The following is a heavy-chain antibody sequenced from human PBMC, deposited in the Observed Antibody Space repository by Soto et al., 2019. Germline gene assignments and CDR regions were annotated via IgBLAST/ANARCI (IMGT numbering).Heavy chain of an antibody. D-gene: IGHD2-21*01. CDR3: ARDYEFYSDGNGDYSRPFDY. CDR2: IIPIFGTA. Sequence: WASVKVSCKASGGTFSSYAISWVRQAPGQGLEWMGGIIPIFGTANYAQKFQGRVTITADKSTRAAYMELSSLRSEDTAVYYCARDYEFYSDGNGDYSRPFDYWGQGILVTVSS. J-gene: IGHJ4*02. V-gene: IGHV1-69*06. CDR1: GGTFSSYA.